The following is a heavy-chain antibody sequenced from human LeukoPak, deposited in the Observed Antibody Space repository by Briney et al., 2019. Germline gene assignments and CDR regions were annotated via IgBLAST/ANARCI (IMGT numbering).Heavy chain of an antibody. V-gene: IGHV4-59*08. CDR3: ARLSVGATFDY. J-gene: IGHJ4*02. CDR1: GGSISSYY. CDR2: IYYSGST. Sequence: SETLSLTCTVSGGSISSYYWSWIRQPPGKGLEWIGYIYYSGSTNYNPSLRSRVTISVDTSKNQFSLKLSSVTAADTAVYYCARLSVGATFDYWGQGTLVTVSS. D-gene: IGHD1-26*01.